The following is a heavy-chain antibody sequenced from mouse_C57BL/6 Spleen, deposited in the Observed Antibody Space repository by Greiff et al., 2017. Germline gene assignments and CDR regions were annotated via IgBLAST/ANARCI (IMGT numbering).Heavy chain of an antibody. D-gene: IGHD2-4*01. CDR1: GFTFSSYA. CDR2: ISDGGSYT. CDR3: ARDRRDYDVGAMDY. Sequence: EVQLQQSGGGLVKPGGSLKLSCAASGFTFSSYAMSWVRQTPEKRLEWVATISDGGSYTYYPDNVKGRFTISRDNAKNNLYLQMSHLKSEDTAMYYCARDRRDYDVGAMDYWGQGTSVTVSS. V-gene: IGHV5-4*01. J-gene: IGHJ4*01.